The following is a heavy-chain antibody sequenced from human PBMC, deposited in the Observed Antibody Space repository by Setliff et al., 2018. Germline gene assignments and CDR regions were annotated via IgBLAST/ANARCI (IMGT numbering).Heavy chain of an antibody. D-gene: IGHD6-6*01. V-gene: IGHV4-59*12. Sequence: SETLSLTCTVSGDSISDASIMAWIRQPPGKGLEFIGYVYYSGTTNYDPSLKSPVTISVDTPKNQFSLELTSVTAADAAVYYCARGRNIAARLFDSWGQGTRVTVSS. J-gene: IGHJ4*02. CDR2: VYYSGTT. CDR1: GDSISDAS. CDR3: ARGRNIAARLFDS.